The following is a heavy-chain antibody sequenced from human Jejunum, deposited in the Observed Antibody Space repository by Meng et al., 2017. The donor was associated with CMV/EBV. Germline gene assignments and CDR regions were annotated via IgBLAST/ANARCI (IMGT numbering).Heavy chain of an antibody. Sequence: QVQLQGAGPRLVKPSQTLSLTCTVSGDSISSGDYSWNWIRQSPGKGLEWIGYIYYNGNAYYNPSLQSRVSISVDTSKYEFSLNLNSVTAADTALYFCARGGIFRGIDYWGQGTLVTASS. CDR2: IYYNGNA. CDR3: ARGGIFRGIDY. CDR1: GDSISSGDYS. V-gene: IGHV4-30-4*08. J-gene: IGHJ4*02. D-gene: IGHD3-10*01.